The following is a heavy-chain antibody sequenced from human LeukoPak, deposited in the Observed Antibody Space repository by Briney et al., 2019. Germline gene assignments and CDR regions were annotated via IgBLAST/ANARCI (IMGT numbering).Heavy chain of an antibody. Sequence: SETLSLTCTVSGGSISSYYWSWIRQPPGKGLEWIGYIYYSGGTIYNPSLKSRVTISVDTSKNQFSLKLSSVTAADTAVYYCARYGSWRSTDYWGQGTLVTVSS. D-gene: IGHD6-13*01. CDR1: GGSISSYY. CDR3: ARYGSWRSTDY. CDR2: IYYSGGT. J-gene: IGHJ4*02. V-gene: IGHV4-59*01.